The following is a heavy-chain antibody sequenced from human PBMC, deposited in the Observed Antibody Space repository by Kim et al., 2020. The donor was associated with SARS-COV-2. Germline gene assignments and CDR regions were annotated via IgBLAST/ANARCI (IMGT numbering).Heavy chain of an antibody. CDR3: ARDNAADY. V-gene: IGHV3-30-3*01. J-gene: IGHJ4*02. CDR2: DGSNK. Sequence: DGSNKYDADSGRGRFTISRDNSKNTVYVQMNSLRGEDTAVYYCARDNAADYWGQGTLVTVSS.